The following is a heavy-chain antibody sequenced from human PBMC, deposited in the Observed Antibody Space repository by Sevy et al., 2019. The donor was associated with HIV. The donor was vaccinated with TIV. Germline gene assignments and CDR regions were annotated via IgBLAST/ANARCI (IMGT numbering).Heavy chain of an antibody. Sequence: SETLSLTCTVSGGSVSSSDYYWSWIRQPPGKGLQCVGYIYYSGGTYYNPFLNSRVSMSVDTSKNQFSLKLSSVTAADTAVYYCASKRGYSSGPFDYWGQGTLVTVSS. J-gene: IGHJ4*02. CDR2: IYYSGGT. V-gene: IGHV4-30-4*01. CDR3: ASKRGYSSGPFDY. CDR1: GGSVSSSDYY. D-gene: IGHD5-18*01.